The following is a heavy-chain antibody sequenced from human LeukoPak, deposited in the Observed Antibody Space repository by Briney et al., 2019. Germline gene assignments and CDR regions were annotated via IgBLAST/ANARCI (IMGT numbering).Heavy chain of an antibody. Sequence: GASVKVSCKASGYTFTSYAMHWVRQAPGQRLEWMGWINAGSGNTKYSQKFQGRVTITRDTSASTAYMELSSLRSEDTAVYYCARVFYCGPLPCPMDVWGQGTTVTVSS. CDR1: GYTFTSYA. V-gene: IGHV1-3*01. CDR2: INAGSGNT. CDR3: ARVFYCGPLPCPMDV. D-gene: IGHD2/OR15-2a*01. J-gene: IGHJ6*02.